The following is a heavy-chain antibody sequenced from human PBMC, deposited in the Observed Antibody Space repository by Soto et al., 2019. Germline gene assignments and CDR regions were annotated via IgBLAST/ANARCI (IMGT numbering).Heavy chain of an antibody. V-gene: IGHV3-30*18. CDR3: PKESDHHYSTSKCGFDS. CDR2: ISNDGSRD. J-gene: IGHJ4*02. D-gene: IGHD2-21*01. Sequence: QVQLVESGGGVVQPGRSLRLSCAASGFTFGVFGMHWVRQAPGKGLEWVAVISNDGSRDYFADSVKGRFAISRDNAKNTLWLQMDRLRPEDTAVSYCPKESDHHYSTSKCGFDSWGQGTMVTVSS. CDR1: GFTFGVFG.